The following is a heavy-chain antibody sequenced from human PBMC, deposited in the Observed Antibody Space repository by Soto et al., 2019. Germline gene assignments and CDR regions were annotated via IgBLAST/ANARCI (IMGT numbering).Heavy chain of an antibody. J-gene: IGHJ6*02. CDR3: AREVRVPMGYYYGMDV. V-gene: IGHV1-3*01. D-gene: IGHD3-10*01. Sequence: ASVKVSCKASGYTFNSYAMHWVRQEPGQRLEWMGWINAGNGNTKYSQKFQGRVTITRDTSASTAYMELSSLRSEDTAVYYCAREVRVPMGYYYGMDVWGQGTTVTVSS. CDR1: GYTFNSYA. CDR2: INAGNGNT.